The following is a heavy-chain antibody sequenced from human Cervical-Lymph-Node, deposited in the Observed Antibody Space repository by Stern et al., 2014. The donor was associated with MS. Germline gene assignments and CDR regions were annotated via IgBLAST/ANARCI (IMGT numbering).Heavy chain of an antibody. CDR3: ARGQRRYDASGPYYFDY. J-gene: IGHJ4*02. D-gene: IGHD3-22*01. CDR1: GFSFSDYT. CDR2: INKNGDSI. Sequence: EVQLVQSGGGLVQPGGSLRLSCAASGFSFSDYTVHWVRQAPGKGLEFVSTINKNGDSIHYANSVKGRFTVSRDNSRTTLYLQMGSLKREDTAVYYCARGQRRYDASGPYYFDYWGQGTLVIVSS. V-gene: IGHV3-64*01.